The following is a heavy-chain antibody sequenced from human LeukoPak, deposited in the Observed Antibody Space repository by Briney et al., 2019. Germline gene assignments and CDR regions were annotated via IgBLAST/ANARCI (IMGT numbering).Heavy chain of an antibody. V-gene: IGHV4-34*01. CDR2: INHSGST. CDR3: ARADGYCSSTSCYAWFDP. Sequence: SETLSLTCAVYGGSFSGYYWSWIRQPPGKGLEWIGEINHSGSTNYNPSLKSRVTISVDTSKNQFSLKLSSVTAADTAVYYCARADGYCSSTSCYAWFDPWGQGTLVTVSS. D-gene: IGHD2-2*01. CDR1: GGSFSGYY. J-gene: IGHJ5*02.